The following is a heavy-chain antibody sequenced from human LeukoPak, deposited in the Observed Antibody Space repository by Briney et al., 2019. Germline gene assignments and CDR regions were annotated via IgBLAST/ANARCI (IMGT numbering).Heavy chain of an antibody. CDR2: IYTADST. D-gene: IGHD3-10*01. J-gene: IGHJ4*02. V-gene: IGHV3-66*01. Sequence: GGSLRLSYAASGLTISRNYMTWVRQAPGKGLEWVSCIYTADSTYYADSVKGRFTISRDSSKNTLYLQMNGLRAEDTAVYYCARVSGSGSFYSDSWGQGTLVTVSS. CDR1: GLTISRNY. CDR3: ARVSGSGSFYSDS.